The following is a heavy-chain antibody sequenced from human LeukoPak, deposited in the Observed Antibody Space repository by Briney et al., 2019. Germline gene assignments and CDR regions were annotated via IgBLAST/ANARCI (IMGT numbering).Heavy chain of an antibody. CDR2: ISAYNGNT. D-gene: IGHD3-10*01. CDR1: GYTFTCYG. Sequence: ASVKVSCKASGYTFTCYGISWVRQAPGQGLEWMGWISAYNGNTYYAQKFQGRVTMSTDTSTSTAYMELRSLRSDDTAMYYCARSPPRPPSYGSGSGYYYYMDVWGKGTTVTISS. CDR3: ARSPPRPPSYGSGSGYYYYMDV. V-gene: IGHV1-18*01. J-gene: IGHJ6*03.